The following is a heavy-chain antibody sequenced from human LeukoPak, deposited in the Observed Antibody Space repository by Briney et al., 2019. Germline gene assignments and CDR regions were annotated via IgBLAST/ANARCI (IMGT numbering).Heavy chain of an antibody. CDR1: GFTFSSYG. V-gene: IGHV3-30*02. D-gene: IGHD2-2*01. CDR2: IRYDGSNK. Sequence: GGSLRLSCAASGFTFSSYGMHWVRQAPGKGLEWVAFIRYDGSNKYYADSVKGRFTISRDNSKNTLYLQMNSLRAEDTAVYYCAKEYCSSTSCYDVYYYHYMDVWGKGTTVTVSS. CDR3: AKEYCSSTSCYDVYYYHYMDV. J-gene: IGHJ6*03.